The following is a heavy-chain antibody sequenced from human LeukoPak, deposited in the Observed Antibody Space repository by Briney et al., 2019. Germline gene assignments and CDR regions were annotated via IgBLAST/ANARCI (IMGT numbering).Heavy chain of an antibody. CDR1: GCTFTSYY. J-gene: IGHJ3*02. CDR2: INPSDGST. V-gene: IGHV1-46*01. Sequence: ASVKVSCKASGCTFTSYYIHLVRQAPGQGFEWMAIINPSDGSTTNSQKFQGRVTMTRDTSTSTVYMELSGLRSEDTALYYCAKGSSGWYGGYEFGAFDIWGQGTMVTVSS. CDR3: AKGSSGWYGGYEFGAFDI. D-gene: IGHD6-19*01.